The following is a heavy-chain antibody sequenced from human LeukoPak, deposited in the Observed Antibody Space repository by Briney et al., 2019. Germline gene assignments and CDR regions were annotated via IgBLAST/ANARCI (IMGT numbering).Heavy chain of an antibody. J-gene: IGHJ6*03. V-gene: IGHV4-34*01. CDR3: ARGRTSYSSGWYLYGAYMDV. CDR1: GGSFSGYY. D-gene: IGHD6-19*01. CDR2: INHSGST. Sequence: SETLSLTCAVYGGSFSGYYWSWIRQPPGKGLEWIGEINHSGSTNYNPSLKSRVTISVDTSKNQFSLKLSSVTAADTAVYYCARGRTSYSSGWYLYGAYMDVWGKGTTVTVSS.